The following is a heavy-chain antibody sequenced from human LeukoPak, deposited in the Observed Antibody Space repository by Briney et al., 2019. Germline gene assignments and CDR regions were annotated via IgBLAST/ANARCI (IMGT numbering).Heavy chain of an antibody. CDR1: GYTFTDYH. Sequence: GASVKVSCKASGYTFTDYHMHWVRQAPGQGLEWMGMINPSGGSTSYAQKFQGRVTMTRDTSTSTVYMDLNSLRSEDTAVYFCARSIRGCSSTPCYEDYWGQGTLVTVSS. V-gene: IGHV1-46*01. CDR2: INPSGGST. CDR3: ARSIRGCSSTPCYEDY. D-gene: IGHD2-2*01. J-gene: IGHJ4*02.